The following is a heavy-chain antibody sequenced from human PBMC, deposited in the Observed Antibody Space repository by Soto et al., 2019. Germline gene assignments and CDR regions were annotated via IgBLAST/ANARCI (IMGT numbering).Heavy chain of an antibody. CDR1: GGSISSYY. D-gene: IGHD3-9*01. CDR3: ARHEYDILTGYYVFTPYFDY. Sequence: SETLSLTCTVSGGSISSYYWSWIRQPPGKGLEWIGYIYYSGSTNYNPSLKSRVTISVDTSKNQFSLKLSSVTAADTAVYYCARHEYDILTGYYVFTPYFDYWGQGTLVTVSS. J-gene: IGHJ4*02. CDR2: IYYSGST. V-gene: IGHV4-59*08.